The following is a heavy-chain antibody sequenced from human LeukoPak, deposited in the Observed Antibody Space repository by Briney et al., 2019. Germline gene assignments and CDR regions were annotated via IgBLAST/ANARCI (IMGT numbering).Heavy chain of an antibody. V-gene: IGHV1-2*02. CDR3: AREDVAAAGGFDY. Sequence: ASVKVSCKASGYTFTGYYMHWVRQAPGQGLEWMGWINPNSGGTNYAQKFQGRVTMTRDTSISTAYMELSRLRSDDTAVCYCAREDVAAAGGFDYWGQGTLVTVSS. CDR2: INPNSGGT. J-gene: IGHJ4*02. CDR1: GYTFTGYY. D-gene: IGHD6-13*01.